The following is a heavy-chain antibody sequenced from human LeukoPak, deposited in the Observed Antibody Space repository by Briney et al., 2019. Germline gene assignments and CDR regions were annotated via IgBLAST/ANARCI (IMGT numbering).Heavy chain of an antibody. CDR2: IYPGDSDT. CDR1: GYTFSNNW. Sequence: GESLKISCTGSGYTFSNNWIAWVRQIPEKGLEWMGIIYPGDSDTRYSPSFQGQVTISADKSISTAYLQWSSLKASDTAMYYCARHWELASCDYWGQGTLVTVSS. V-gene: IGHV5-51*01. J-gene: IGHJ4*02. D-gene: IGHD1-26*01. CDR3: ARHWELASCDY.